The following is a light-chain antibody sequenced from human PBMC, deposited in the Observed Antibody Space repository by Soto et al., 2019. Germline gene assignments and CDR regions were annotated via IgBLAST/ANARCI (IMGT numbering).Light chain of an antibody. CDR3: QTWGTGGDGV. CDR2: LNSDGSH. V-gene: IGLV4-69*01. J-gene: IGLJ2*01. Sequence: QPVLTQSPSAPASPGASVNLTCTLSTGHSTYAIARHQQQPEKGPRYWMKLNSDGSHSKWDGIPDRFSGTSSGAARSLTISGLQSEDEADYYSQTWGTGGDGVFGGGTKLTVL. CDR1: TGHSTYA.